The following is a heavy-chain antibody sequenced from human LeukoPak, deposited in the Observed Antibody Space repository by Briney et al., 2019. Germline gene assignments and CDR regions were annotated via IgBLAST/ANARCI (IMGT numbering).Heavy chain of an antibody. J-gene: IGHJ6*02. CDR1: GYTFISYA. D-gene: IGHD2-2*01. CDR2: ISTDNGNT. CDR3: ATDPGEIVPAAKGPRGGYCYGMDV. Sequence: ASVKVSCKASGYTFISYAITWVRQAPGQGLEWMGWISTDNGNTNYAQKLQDRVTMTTDTSTSTAYMELRSLRSDDTAVYYCATDPGEIVPAAKGPRGGYCYGMDVWGQGTTVTVSS. V-gene: IGHV1-18*01.